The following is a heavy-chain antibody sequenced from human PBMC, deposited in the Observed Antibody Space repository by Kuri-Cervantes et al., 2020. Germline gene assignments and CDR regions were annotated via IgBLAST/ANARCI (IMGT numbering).Heavy chain of an antibody. CDR1: VFSLSTSGVG. CDR2: IYWDDDK. Sequence: SGPTQVKPTPTLTLTCTFSVFSLSTSGVGVGWIGQPPGKALEWLAPIYWDDDKRYSPSLKSRLTLTKDTSKNQVVLTMTKMDPVDTATYYFAHSITGTIGLFNYMDVWGKGTTVTVSS. J-gene: IGHJ6*03. CDR3: AHSITGTIGLFNYMDV. V-gene: IGHV2-5*02. D-gene: IGHD1-7*01.